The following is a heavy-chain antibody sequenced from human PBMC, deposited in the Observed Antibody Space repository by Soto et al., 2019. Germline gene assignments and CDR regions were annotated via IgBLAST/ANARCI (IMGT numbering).Heavy chain of an antibody. CDR2: VHDTGTT. CDR3: GRGLSSPYGAGD. D-gene: IGHD6-6*01. V-gene: IGHV4-39*01. Sequence: SETLSLTCAVSGGSVSSGGNYWGWIRQSPGKGLEWIGSVHDTGTTHYNPSLTSRVTISVDTSKNQFSLNVNSVTAADTAVYYCGRGLSSPYGAGDWGQGTLVTVSS. J-gene: IGHJ4*02. CDR1: GGSVSSGGNY.